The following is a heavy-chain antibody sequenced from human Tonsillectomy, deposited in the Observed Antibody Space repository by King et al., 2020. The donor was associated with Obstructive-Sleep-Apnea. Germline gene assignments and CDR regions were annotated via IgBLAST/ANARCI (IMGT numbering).Heavy chain of an antibody. J-gene: IGHJ4*02. Sequence: QLVQSGAEVKKPGASVKVSCKASGYTFTGYYMHWVRQAPGQGLEWMGWINPHSGGTNCAQKFQGRVTMTRDTSISTAYMELSRLKSDDTAVYYCAREGGEDYDILTGYCNYWGQGTLVTVSS. D-gene: IGHD3-9*01. CDR2: INPHSGGT. V-gene: IGHV1-2*02. CDR3: AREGGEDYDILTGYCNY. CDR1: GYTFTGYY.